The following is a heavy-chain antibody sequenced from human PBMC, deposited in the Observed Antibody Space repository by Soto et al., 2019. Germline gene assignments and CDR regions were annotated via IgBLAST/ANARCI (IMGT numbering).Heavy chain of an antibody. CDR1: GFTFNNYA. CDR2: ISGGGDTT. J-gene: IGHJ4*02. V-gene: IGHV3-23*01. CDR3: AKGRGGSGSLTPRVDF. Sequence: GGSLRLSCAASGFTFNNYAMSWVRQAPGKGLEWVSAISGGGDTTSYADSVKGRFTVSRDGSKNTLYVQMNSLRAEDTAVYYCAKGRGGSGSLTPRVDFWGQGTLVTVSS. D-gene: IGHD3-10*01.